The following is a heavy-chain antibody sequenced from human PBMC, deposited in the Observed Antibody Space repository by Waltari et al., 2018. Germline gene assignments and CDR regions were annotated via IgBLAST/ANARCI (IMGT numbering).Heavy chain of an antibody. CDR3: ARRRVGRGYDSWAFDI. D-gene: IGHD5-12*01. CDR1: GFSLSTSGMC. J-gene: IGHJ3*02. CDR2: IDWDDDK. Sequence: QVTLRESGPALVKPTQTLTLTCTFSGFSLSTSGMCVSWIRQPPGNALEWLARIDWDDDKYYSTSLKTRLTIYKDTSKHQVVLTMTTMDPVDTATYYCARRRVGRGYDSWAFDIWGQGTMVTVSS. V-gene: IGHV2-70*15.